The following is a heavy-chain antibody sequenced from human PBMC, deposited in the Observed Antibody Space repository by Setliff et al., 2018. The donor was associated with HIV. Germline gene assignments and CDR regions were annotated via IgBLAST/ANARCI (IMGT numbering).Heavy chain of an antibody. CDR3: AKEEGIAAAGRRYYFDY. J-gene: IGHJ4*02. V-gene: IGHV3-30*18. Sequence: PGGSLRLSCAASGFTFSSYGMHWVRQAPGKGLEWVAVISYDGSNKYYADSVKGRFTISRDNSKNTLYLQMNSLRAEDTAVYYCAKEEGIAAAGRRYYFDYWGQGTLVTVSS. D-gene: IGHD6-13*01. CDR1: GFTFSSYG. CDR2: ISYDGSNK.